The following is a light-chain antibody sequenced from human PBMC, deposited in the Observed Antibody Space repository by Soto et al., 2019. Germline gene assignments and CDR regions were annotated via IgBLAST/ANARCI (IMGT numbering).Light chain of an antibody. Sequence: QSALTQPASVSGSPGQSITISCTGTSSDVGYYNDVSWYQQHPGKAPKLMIYDVSNRPSGVSNRFSGSKSGNTASLTISGLQAEDDSDYYCSSYRSASTLFVFGSGPKVTVL. J-gene: IGLJ1*01. CDR3: SSYRSASTLFV. CDR1: SSDVGYYND. V-gene: IGLV2-14*01. CDR2: DVS.